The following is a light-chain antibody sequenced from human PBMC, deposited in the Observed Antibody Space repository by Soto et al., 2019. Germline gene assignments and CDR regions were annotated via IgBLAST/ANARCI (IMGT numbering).Light chain of an antibody. CDR3: QSYDSSLSGWL. J-gene: IGLJ3*02. CDR2: GDS. Sequence: QSALTQPPSVSGAPGQRVTISCTGSSSKIGAGYNVHWYQQVPGTAPKLLIYGDSNRPSGVPDRFSGSKSGTSASLAITGLQAEDEADYYCQSYDSSLSGWLFGGGTKLTVL. V-gene: IGLV1-40*01. CDR1: SSKIGAGYN.